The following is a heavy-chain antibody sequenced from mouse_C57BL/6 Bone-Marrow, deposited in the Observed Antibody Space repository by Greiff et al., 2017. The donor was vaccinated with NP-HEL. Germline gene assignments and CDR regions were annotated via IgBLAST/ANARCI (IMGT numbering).Heavy chain of an antibody. CDR2: INPNNGGT. CDR3: ARDSSGVFDF. CDR1: GYTFTDYY. Sequence: VQLQQSGPELVKPGASVKISCTASGYTFTDYYMNWVKQSHGQSLEWIGDINPNNGGTSYNQKFKGKATLTVDKSSSTAYMELRSLTSEDSAVYYCARDSSGVFDFGGRGTATTVS. J-gene: IGHJ2*01. D-gene: IGHD3-2*02. V-gene: IGHV1-26*01.